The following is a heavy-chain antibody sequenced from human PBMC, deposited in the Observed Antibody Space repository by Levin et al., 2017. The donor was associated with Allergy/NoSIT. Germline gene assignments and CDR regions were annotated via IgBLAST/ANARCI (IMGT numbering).Heavy chain of an antibody. CDR3: TRGDSSGWYEQAHPHFDY. J-gene: IGHJ4*02. V-gene: IGHV3-49*03. CDR1: GFTFGDYA. CDR2: IRSKAYGGTT. D-gene: IGHD6-19*01. Sequence: PGGSLRLSCTASGFTFGDYAMSWFRQAPGKGLEWVGFIRSKAYGGTTEYAASVKGRFTISRDDSKSIAYLQMNSLKTEDTAVYYCTRGDSSGWYEQAHPHFDYWGQGTLVTVSS.